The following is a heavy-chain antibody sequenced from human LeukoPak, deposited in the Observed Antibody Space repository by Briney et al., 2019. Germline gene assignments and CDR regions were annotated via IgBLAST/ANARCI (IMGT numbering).Heavy chain of an antibody. V-gene: IGHV4-59*01. D-gene: IGHD4-17*01. J-gene: IGHJ6*02. Sequence: SETLSLTCTVSGGSISSYYWSWIRQPPGKGLEWIGYIYYSGSTNYNPSLKSRVTISVDTSKNQFSLKLSSVTAADTAVYYCARENDYGDYYYGMDVWGQGATVTVPS. CDR1: GGSISSYY. CDR2: IYYSGST. CDR3: ARENDYGDYYYGMDV.